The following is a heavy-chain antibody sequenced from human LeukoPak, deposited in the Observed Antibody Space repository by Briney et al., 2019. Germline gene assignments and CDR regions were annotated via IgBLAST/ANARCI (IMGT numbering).Heavy chain of an antibody. Sequence: SVKVSCKASGGTFSSYAISWVRQAPGQGLEGMGGIIPIFCTANYAQKFQGRVTITADKSTSTAYMELSSLRSEDTAVYYCARSSTVTNPSTHYYYYYMDVWGKGTTVTVSS. CDR1: GGTFSSYA. V-gene: IGHV1-69*06. CDR2: IIPIFCTA. CDR3: ARSSTVTNPSTHYYYYYMDV. D-gene: IGHD4-11*01. J-gene: IGHJ6*03.